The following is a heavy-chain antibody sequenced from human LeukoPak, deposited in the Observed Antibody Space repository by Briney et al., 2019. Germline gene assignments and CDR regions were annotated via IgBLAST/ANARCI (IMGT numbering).Heavy chain of an antibody. V-gene: IGHV1-46*01. J-gene: IGHJ4*02. D-gene: IGHD3-22*01. CDR3: AREGVNYEGDY. Sequence: ASVKVSCKAYGYTFTSYYMHWVRQAPGQGLEWMGIINPSGGSTSYAQKFQGRVTMTRDTSTSTVYMELSSLRSEDTAVYYCAREGVNYEGDYWGQGTLVTVSS. CDR2: INPSGGST. CDR1: GYTFTSYY.